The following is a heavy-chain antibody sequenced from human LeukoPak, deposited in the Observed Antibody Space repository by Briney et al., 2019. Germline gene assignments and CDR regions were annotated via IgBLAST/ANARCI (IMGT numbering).Heavy chain of an antibody. CDR1: GYTFTGYY. CDR3: ARDALEMATIPFDY. D-gene: IGHD5-24*01. CDR2: INPNSGGT. J-gene: IGHJ4*02. V-gene: IGHV1-2*06. Sequence: ASVKVSCKASGYTFTGYYMHWMRQAPGQGLEWMGRINPNSGGTNYAQKFQGRVTMTRDTSISTAYMELSRLRSGDTAVYYCARDALEMATIPFDYWGQGTLVTVSS.